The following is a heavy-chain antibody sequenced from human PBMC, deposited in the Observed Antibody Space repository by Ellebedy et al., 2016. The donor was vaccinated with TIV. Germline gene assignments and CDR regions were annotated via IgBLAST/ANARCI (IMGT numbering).Heavy chain of an antibody. CDR2: VSRGREA. Sequence: GESLKISXAASGFTFSSYAMSWVRQAPGKGLEWVATVSRGREAYYADPFKGRFFISRDNDLNSVFLQLNNLRVEDTAVYYCSRDGREWSRDCWGQGTLVTVSS. J-gene: IGHJ4*02. CDR3: SRDGREWSRDC. D-gene: IGHD3-3*01. V-gene: IGHV3-21*06. CDR1: GFTFSSYA.